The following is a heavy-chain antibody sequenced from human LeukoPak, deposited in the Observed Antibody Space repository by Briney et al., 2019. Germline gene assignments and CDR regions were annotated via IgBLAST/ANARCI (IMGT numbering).Heavy chain of an antibody. J-gene: IGHJ5*02. CDR3: ARSDQPGGDYCSSTSCYLGWFDP. D-gene: IGHD2-2*01. CDR1: GFTFSGYS. Sequence: GGSLRLSCAASGFTFSGYSMNWVRQAPGKGLEWVLSISSSSSYIYYADSVKGRFTISRDNAKNSLYLQMNSLRAEDTAVYYCARSDQPGGDYCSSTSCYLGWFDPWGQGTLVPVSS. CDR2: ISSSSSYI. V-gene: IGHV3-21*01.